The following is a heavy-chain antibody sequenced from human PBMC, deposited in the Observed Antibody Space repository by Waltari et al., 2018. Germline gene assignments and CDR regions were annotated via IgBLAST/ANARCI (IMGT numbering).Heavy chain of an antibody. CDR2: IYRGGST. V-gene: IGHV3-53*01. CDR1: GFTVSSNY. CDR3: ARYSGYDYLDY. J-gene: IGHJ4*02. D-gene: IGHD5-12*01. Sequence: EVQLVESGGGLIQPGGSLRLSCAASGFTVSSNYMSWVRQAPGKGLGWVSVIYRGGSTYSADSVKGRFTISRDNSKNTLYLQMNSLRAEDTAVYYCARYSGYDYLDYWGQGTLVTVSS.